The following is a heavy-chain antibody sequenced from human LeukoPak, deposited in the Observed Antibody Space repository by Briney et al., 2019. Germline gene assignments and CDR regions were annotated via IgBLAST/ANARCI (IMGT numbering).Heavy chain of an antibody. D-gene: IGHD2-2*01. V-gene: IGHV3-21*01. Sequence: GGSLRLSCAASGFTFSSYSMNWVRQAPGKGLEWVSSISSSSSSYIYYADSVKGRFTISRDNAKNSLYLQMNSLRAEDTAVYYCARDRKPAANRWYFDLWGRGTLVTVSS. CDR2: ISSSSSSYI. CDR3: ARDRKPAANRWYFDL. CDR1: GFTFSSYS. J-gene: IGHJ2*01.